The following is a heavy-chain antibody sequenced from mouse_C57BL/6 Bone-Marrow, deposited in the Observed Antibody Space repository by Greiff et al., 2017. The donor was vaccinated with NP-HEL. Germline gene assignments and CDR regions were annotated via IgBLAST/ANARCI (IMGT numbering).Heavy chain of an antibody. V-gene: IGHV1-19*01. D-gene: IGHD3-3*01. CDR1: GYTFTDYY. CDR2: INPYNGGT. Sequence: EVQVVESGPVLVKPGASVKMSCKASGYTFTDYYMNWVKQSHGKSLEWIGVINPYNGGTSYNQKFKGKATLTVDKSSSTAYMELNSLTSEDSAVYYCAREGWDFDYWGQGTTLTVSS. J-gene: IGHJ2*01. CDR3: AREGWDFDY.